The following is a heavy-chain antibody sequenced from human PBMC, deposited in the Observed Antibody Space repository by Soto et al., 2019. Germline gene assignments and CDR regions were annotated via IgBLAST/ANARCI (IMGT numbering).Heavy chain of an antibody. D-gene: IGHD6-19*01. Sequence: EVQLVESGGGLIQPGGSLSLSCAASGFTVSDNYMNWVRQAPGKGLEWVSIIYSDGSTSYADSVKGRFTISRDNSKTTLHLQMNSLRVEDTAVYYCARDIAVAGGWFDPWGQGTLVTVSS. CDR3: ARDIAVAGGWFDP. V-gene: IGHV3-53*01. CDR2: IYSDGST. CDR1: GFTVSDNY. J-gene: IGHJ5*02.